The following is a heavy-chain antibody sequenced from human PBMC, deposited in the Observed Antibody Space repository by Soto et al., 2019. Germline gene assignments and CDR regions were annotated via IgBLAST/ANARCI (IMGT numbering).Heavy chain of an antibody. Sequence: EVQLVESGGGLVQPGGSLRLSCAASGFTFRTYWLSWVRQVPGKGLEWVANINLDGSEKNYEDSVKGRFTNSRDNARNSLYLQMSRLRAEDTALYYCARDGSTSWYSYDYHGMDVWGQGTTVTVSS. CDR1: GFTFRTYW. CDR3: ARDGSTSWYSYDYHGMDV. CDR2: INLDGSEK. J-gene: IGHJ6*02. V-gene: IGHV3-7*05. D-gene: IGHD5-18*01.